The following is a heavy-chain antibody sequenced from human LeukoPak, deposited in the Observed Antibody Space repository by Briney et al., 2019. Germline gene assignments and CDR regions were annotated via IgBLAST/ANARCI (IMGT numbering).Heavy chain of an antibody. CDR2: IYYSGNT. D-gene: IGHD3-16*02. CDR1: GGSISGYY. Sequence: SETLSLTCTVSGGSISGYYWVWIRQPPGKGLEWIGYIYYSGNTNYNPSLKSRVTISVDTSKNQFSLKLSSVTAADTAVYYCARQIVYYYYMDVWGKGTTVTVSS. V-gene: IGHV4-59*08. J-gene: IGHJ6*03. CDR3: ARQIVYYYYMDV.